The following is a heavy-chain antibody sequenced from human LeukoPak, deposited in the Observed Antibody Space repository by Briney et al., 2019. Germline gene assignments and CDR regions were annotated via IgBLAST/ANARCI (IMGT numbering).Heavy chain of an antibody. Sequence: GGSLRLSCIASGFTFSSYSMNWVRQAPGKGLEWVSYISSSSSTIYYADSVKGRFTISRDNAKNSLYLQMNSLRAEDTAVYYCARGGYSGSYYPVGWGQGTLVTVSS. CDR3: ARGGYSGSYYPVG. CDR2: ISSSSSTI. D-gene: IGHD1-26*01. V-gene: IGHV3-48*04. CDR1: GFTFSSYS. J-gene: IGHJ4*02.